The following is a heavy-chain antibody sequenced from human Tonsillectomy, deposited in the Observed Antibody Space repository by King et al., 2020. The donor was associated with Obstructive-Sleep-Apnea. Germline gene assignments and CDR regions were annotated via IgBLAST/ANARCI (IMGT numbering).Heavy chain of an antibody. D-gene: IGHD2-8*02. CDR3: VRDLVMDV. V-gene: IGHV3-66*01. CDR1: GFTVSSKY. J-gene: IGHJ6*02. CDR2: IYAVVRT. Sequence: VQLVESGGGLVQPGGSLRLSCAASGFTVSSKYMSWVRQAPGKGLEWVSVIYAVVRTYYADSVKGRFTISSDNSKNTVYLQMKSLRAEDTAVYFCVRDLVMDVWGQGTTVTVSS.